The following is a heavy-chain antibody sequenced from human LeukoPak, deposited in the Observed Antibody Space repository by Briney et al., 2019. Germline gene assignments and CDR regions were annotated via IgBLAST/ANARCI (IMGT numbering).Heavy chain of an antibody. CDR1: GGSISSSSYY. CDR2: IYYSGST. CDR3: ARVVLAAFDY. Sequence: PSETLSLTCTVSGGSISSSSYYWSWIRQPPGKGLEWIGYIYYSGSTNYNPSLKSRVTISVDTSKNQFSLKLSSVTAADTAVYYCARVVLAAFDYWGQGTLVTVSS. J-gene: IGHJ4*02. D-gene: IGHD2-2*01. V-gene: IGHV4-61*05.